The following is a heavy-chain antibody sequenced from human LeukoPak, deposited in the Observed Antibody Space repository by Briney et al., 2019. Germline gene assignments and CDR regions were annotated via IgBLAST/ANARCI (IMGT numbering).Heavy chain of an antibody. CDR3: ARASAAGGKTYFDY. Sequence: GGSLRLSCAASGFTFGSYDMHWVRQATGKGLEWISGIGTAGDTYYLGSVKGRFTLSSENAKNSLYLQKNSLSAGDTAVYYCARASAAGGKTYFDYWGQGTLVTVSS. V-gene: IGHV3-13*04. D-gene: IGHD6-13*01. CDR1: GFTFGSYD. CDR2: IGTAGDT. J-gene: IGHJ4*02.